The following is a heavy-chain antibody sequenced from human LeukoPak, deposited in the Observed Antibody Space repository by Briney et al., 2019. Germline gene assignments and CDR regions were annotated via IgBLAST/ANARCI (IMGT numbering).Heavy chain of an antibody. CDR3: ARDRYYDSSGYYSLFQLDY. CDR2: IYSGGST. CDR1: GFTVSSNY. J-gene: IGHJ4*02. D-gene: IGHD3-22*01. Sequence: GGSLRLSCAASGFTVSSNYMSWVRQAPGKGLEWVSVIYSGGSTYYADSVKGRFTISRDNSKNTLYLQMNSLRAEDTAVYYCARDRYYDSSGYYSLFQLDYWGQGTLVTVSS. V-gene: IGHV3-53*01.